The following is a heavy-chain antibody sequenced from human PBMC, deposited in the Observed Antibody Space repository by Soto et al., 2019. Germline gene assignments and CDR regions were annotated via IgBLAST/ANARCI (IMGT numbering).Heavy chain of an antibody. CDR3: AKGVPGSYDNSDSSQS. J-gene: IGHJ4*02. V-gene: IGHV4-59*01. CDR1: GGSISSYY. CDR2: IYYTGST. Sequence: PSETLSLTCTVSGGSISSYYWSWIRQPPGKGLEWIGNIYYTGSTNYNPSLKSRVTISVDTSKNQFSLKLRSVTAADTAVYYCAKGVPGSYDNSDSSQSWGQGTLVTVSS. D-gene: IGHD3-22*01.